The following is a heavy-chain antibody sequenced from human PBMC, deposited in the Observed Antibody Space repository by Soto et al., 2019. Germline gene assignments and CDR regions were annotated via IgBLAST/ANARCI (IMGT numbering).Heavy chain of an antibody. CDR3: GRCTSTSCHLGSDY. Sequence: QVLLVDSGGGVVQPGRSLRLSCAASGFTFSSYAMNWVRQAPGKGLEWVALISHDGINKYYADSVMGRFTISRDSSTNTLYLQMNSLRAADTAVYYCGRCTSTSCHLGSDYWGQGTLVTVYS. D-gene: IGHD2-2*01. V-gene: IGHV3-30-3*01. J-gene: IGHJ4*02. CDR2: ISHDGINK. CDR1: GFTFSSYA.